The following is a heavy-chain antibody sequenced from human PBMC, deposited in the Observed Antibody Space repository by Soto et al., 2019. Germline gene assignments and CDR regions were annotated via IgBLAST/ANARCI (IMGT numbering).Heavy chain of an antibody. J-gene: IGHJ4*02. Sequence: GGSLRLSCVASGFSISSHALTWVRQAPGKGLEWVSSFSGRSGDTYYAASVKGRFTISGDSSKNTVILQMNNLRADDTALYYCARDSSAWPNYFDSWGQGIQVTVSS. CDR2: FSGRSGDT. CDR1: GFSISSHA. D-gene: IGHD6-19*01. V-gene: IGHV3-23*01. CDR3: ARDSSAWPNYFDS.